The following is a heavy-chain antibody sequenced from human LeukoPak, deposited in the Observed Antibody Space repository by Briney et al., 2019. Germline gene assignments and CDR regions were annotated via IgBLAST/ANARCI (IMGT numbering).Heavy chain of an antibody. Sequence: GASVKVSCKASGYTFTGYYMHWVRQAPGQGLEWMGWINPNSGGTNYAQKFQGRVTMTRDTSISTAYMELSRLRSDDTAVYYCARVGYDSDSDAFDIWGQGKMVTVSS. V-gene: IGHV1-2*02. CDR1: GYTFTGYY. D-gene: IGHD5-12*01. J-gene: IGHJ3*02. CDR2: INPNSGGT. CDR3: ARVGYDSDSDAFDI.